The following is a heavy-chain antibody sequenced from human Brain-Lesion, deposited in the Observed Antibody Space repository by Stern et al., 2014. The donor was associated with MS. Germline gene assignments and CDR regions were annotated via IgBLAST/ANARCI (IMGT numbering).Heavy chain of an antibody. D-gene: IGHD3-9*01. V-gene: IGHV4-61*02. J-gene: IGHJ3*02. Sequence: QVQLQESGPGLVKPSQTLSLTCTVSGGSISSGNYYWSWIRQPAGEGLEWIGRIYSSGSTQYNPPLKSRVTTSADTSTNQFSLRLSSVTAADTAVYYCARGNYDVLTDNGGHGFDIWGQGTMVTVSS. CDR3: ARGNYDVLTDNGGHGFDI. CDR2: IYSSGST. CDR1: GGSISSGNYY.